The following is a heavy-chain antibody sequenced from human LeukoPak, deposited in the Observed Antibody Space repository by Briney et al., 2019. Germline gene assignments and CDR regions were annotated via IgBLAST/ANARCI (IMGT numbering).Heavy chain of an antibody. CDR2: IWYDGSNK. J-gene: IGHJ3*02. CDR1: GFTFSSYG. CDR3: AKGLYDSSGYYPVDAFDI. Sequence: QPGRSLRLSCAASGFTFSSYGMHWVRQAPGKGLEWVAVIWYDGSNKYYADSVKGRFTISRDNSKNTLYLQMNSLRAEDTAVYYCAKGLYDSSGYYPVDAFDIWGQGTMVTVSS. D-gene: IGHD3-22*01. V-gene: IGHV3-33*06.